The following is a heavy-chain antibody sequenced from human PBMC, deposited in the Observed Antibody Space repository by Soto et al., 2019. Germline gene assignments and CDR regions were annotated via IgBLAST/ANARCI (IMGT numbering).Heavy chain of an antibody. D-gene: IGHD6-19*01. V-gene: IGHV1-69*01. Sequence: QVQLVQSGAEVKKPGSSVKVSCKASGGTFSGYAISWVRQAPGQGLEWMGGIIPVLGTTNYAQKFQGRVTISADESTSTAYMDLSSLRSDDTAVYYCARERAILVPGTGDFDHWGQGTPVTVSS. CDR1: GGTFSGYA. CDR3: ARERAILVPGTGDFDH. J-gene: IGHJ4*02. CDR2: IIPVLGTT.